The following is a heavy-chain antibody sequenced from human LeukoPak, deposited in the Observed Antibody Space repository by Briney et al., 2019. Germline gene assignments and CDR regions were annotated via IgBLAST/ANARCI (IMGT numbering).Heavy chain of an antibody. Sequence: SETLSLTCTVSGGSVSSGSYSWSWIRQPPGKGLEWIGYIYHSGSTYYNPSLKSRVTISVDRSKNQFSLKLSSVTAADTAVYYCARGPMGCSGGSCYFGWFDPWGQGTLVTVSS. CDR3: ARGPMGCSGGSCYFGWFDP. D-gene: IGHD2-15*01. J-gene: IGHJ5*02. CDR2: IYHSGST. V-gene: IGHV4-30-2*01. CDR1: GGSVSSGSYS.